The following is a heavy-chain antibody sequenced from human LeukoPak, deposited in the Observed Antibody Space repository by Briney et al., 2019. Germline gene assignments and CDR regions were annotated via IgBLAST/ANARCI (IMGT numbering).Heavy chain of an antibody. Sequence: GGSLRLSCAVSGFTVSNNYMTWVRQAPGKGLKWVSVLYSGGTTYYADSVKGRFTISRDKSKNTLYLQMNSLRVEDTAVYYCASGRSSGWYFFDYWGQGTLVTVSS. CDR3: ASGRSSGWYFFDY. J-gene: IGHJ4*02. V-gene: IGHV3-66*01. D-gene: IGHD6-19*01. CDR2: LYSGGTT. CDR1: GFTVSNNY.